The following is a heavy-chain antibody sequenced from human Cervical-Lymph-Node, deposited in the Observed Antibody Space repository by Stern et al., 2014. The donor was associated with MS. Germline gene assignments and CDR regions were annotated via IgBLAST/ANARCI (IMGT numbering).Heavy chain of an antibody. CDR1: GGSFSGYY. CDR2: INHSGST. J-gene: IGHJ4*02. CDR3: ASRGVGAKGDY. D-gene: IGHD1-26*01. Sequence: QVQLQQWGAGLLKPSETLSLTCAVYGGSFSGYYWSWIRQPPGKGLEWIGEINHSGSTNYNPSLKSRVTISVDTSKNQFSLKLSSVTAADTAVYYCASRGVGAKGDYWGQGTLVTVSS. V-gene: IGHV4-34*01.